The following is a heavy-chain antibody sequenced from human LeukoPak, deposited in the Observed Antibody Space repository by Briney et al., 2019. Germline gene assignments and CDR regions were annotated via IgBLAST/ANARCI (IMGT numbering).Heavy chain of an antibody. CDR3: ASVECSGGSCFFDY. Sequence: GESLKISCKGSGYRFTSYWIGWVRQMPGKGLEWMGIIYPGDSDTRYSPSFQGQVAISADKSISTAHLQWSSLKASDTAMYYCASVECSGGSCFFDYWGQGTLVTVSS. CDR1: GYRFTSYW. D-gene: IGHD2-15*01. CDR2: IYPGDSDT. J-gene: IGHJ4*02. V-gene: IGHV5-51*01.